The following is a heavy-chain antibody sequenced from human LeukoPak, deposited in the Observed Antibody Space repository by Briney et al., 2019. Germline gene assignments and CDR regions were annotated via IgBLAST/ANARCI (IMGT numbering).Heavy chain of an antibody. CDR3: ARRITVARFDY. D-gene: IGHD3-10*01. CDR1: GFTFSSYE. CDR2: ISSSGSTI. V-gene: IGHV3-48*03. J-gene: IGHJ4*02. Sequence: GGSLRLSCAASGFTFSSYEMNWVRQAPGKGLEWVSYISSSGSTIYYADSVKGRFTISRDNAKNSLYLQMNSLRAEDTAVYYCARRITVARFDYWGQGTLVTVSS.